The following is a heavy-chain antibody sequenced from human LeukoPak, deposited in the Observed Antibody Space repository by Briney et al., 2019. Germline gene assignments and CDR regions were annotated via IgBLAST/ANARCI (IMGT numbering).Heavy chain of an antibody. CDR3: ASRSIYGDYSY. J-gene: IGHJ4*02. V-gene: IGHV4-4*07. Sequence: SETLSLTCTVSGGSISSYYWSWIRQPAGKGLEWIGRIYTSGSTNYNPSLKSRVTMSVDTSKNQSSLKLSSVTAADTAVYYCASRSIYGDYSYWGQGTLVTVSS. CDR2: IYTSGST. D-gene: IGHD4-17*01. CDR1: GGSISSYY.